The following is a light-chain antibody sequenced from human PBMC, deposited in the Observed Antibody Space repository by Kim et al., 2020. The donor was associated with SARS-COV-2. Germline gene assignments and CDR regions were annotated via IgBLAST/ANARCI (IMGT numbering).Light chain of an antibody. J-gene: IGKJ1*01. CDR1: QNSSGW. Sequence: DIQLTQSPSTLSASVGDRVTITCRAGQNSSGWLAWYQQKPGKAPKLLMYKTSTLETGVPSRFSGSESGTEFTLTISSLQPDDFATYYCQQYDSYFQTFGQGTKVDIK. V-gene: IGKV1-5*03. CDR2: KTS. CDR3: QQYDSYFQT.